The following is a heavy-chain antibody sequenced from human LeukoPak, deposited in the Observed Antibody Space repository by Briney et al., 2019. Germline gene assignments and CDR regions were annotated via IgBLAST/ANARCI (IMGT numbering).Heavy chain of an antibody. CDR1: GYSFTGYY. CDR2: INPNSGRT. D-gene: IGHD3-22*01. J-gene: IGHJ4*02. CDR3: ARGTYYDSSAYSGVRLFDY. Sequence: ASVKVSCEASGYSFTGYYMHWVRQAPGQGLEWMGWINPNSGRTNYAQRFQGRVTMTGDTSISTAYMELTRLTSDDTAVYYCARGTYYDSSAYSGVRLFDYWGQGTLVTVSS. V-gene: IGHV1-2*02.